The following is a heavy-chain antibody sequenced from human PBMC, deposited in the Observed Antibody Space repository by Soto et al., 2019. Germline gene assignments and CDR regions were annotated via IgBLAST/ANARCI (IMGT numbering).Heavy chain of an antibody. CDR3: ARVGIVVVTAWLDY. D-gene: IGHD2-21*02. Sequence: LRLSCAASGVTFSSYAMHWVRQAPGKGLEWVAVISYDGSNKYYADSVKGRFTISRDNSKNTLYLQMNSLRAEDTAVYYCARVGIVVVTAWLDYWGQGTLVTVSS. CDR1: GVTFSSYA. J-gene: IGHJ4*02. V-gene: IGHV3-30-3*01. CDR2: ISYDGSNK.